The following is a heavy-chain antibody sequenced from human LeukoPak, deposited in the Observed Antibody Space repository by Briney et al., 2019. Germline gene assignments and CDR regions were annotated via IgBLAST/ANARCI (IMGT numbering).Heavy chain of an antibody. V-gene: IGHV3-23*01. CDR1: GFTFSNYA. Sequence: PGGSLRLSCAASGFTFSNYAMSWVRQAPGKGLEWVSTINDRGIAAYYADSVKGRFTISRDNSKNTLSLQVSSLRAEDTAVYYYTREVSGSLYVDCGGQGTLVTVYS. CDR2: INDRGIAA. D-gene: IGHD1-26*01. CDR3: TREVSGSLYVDC. J-gene: IGHJ4*02.